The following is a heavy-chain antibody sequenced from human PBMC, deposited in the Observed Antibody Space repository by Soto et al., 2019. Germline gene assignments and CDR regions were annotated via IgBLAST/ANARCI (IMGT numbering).Heavy chain of an antibody. CDR1: GFTFSSYA. V-gene: IGHV3-23*01. D-gene: IGHD1-26*01. CDR2: ISGSGDST. J-gene: IGHJ4*02. CDR3: ARRGSGSYYDY. Sequence: EVQLLESWGGLVQPGGSLRLSCAASGFTFSSYAMSWVRQAPGKGLEWVSVISGSGDSTYYADSVKGRFTISRDNSKNTLYLQMNSLRAEDTAVYYCARRGSGSYYDYWGQGTLVTVSS.